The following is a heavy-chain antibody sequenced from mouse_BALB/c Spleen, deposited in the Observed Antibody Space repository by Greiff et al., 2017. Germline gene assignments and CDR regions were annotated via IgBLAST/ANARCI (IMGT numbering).Heavy chain of an antibody. CDR3: ASWDY. V-gene: IGHV5-12-1*01. Sequence: EVQLVESGGGLVKPGGSLKLSCAASGFAFSSYDMSWVRQTPEKRLEWVAYISSGGGSTYYPDTVKGRFTISRDNAKNTLYLQMSSLKSEDTAMYYCASWDYWGQGTSVTVSS. CDR2: ISSGGGST. CDR1: GFAFSSYD. J-gene: IGHJ4*01.